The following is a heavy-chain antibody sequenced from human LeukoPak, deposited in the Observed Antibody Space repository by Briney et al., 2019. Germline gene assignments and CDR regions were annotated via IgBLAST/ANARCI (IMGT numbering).Heavy chain of an antibody. D-gene: IGHD6-13*01. CDR2: ISGRGGTGT. V-gene: IGHV3-23*01. Sequence: GGSLRLSCAASGFTFSSYAMSWVRQAPGKGLEGVSAISGRGGTGTYYADSVKGRVTISRDNSKNTLYLQMNRLSAEHTAVYYCARKGQGSNWAAEYFQNWGQGTLVTVSS. J-gene: IGHJ1*01. CDR3: ARKGQGSNWAAEYFQN. CDR1: GFTFSSYA.